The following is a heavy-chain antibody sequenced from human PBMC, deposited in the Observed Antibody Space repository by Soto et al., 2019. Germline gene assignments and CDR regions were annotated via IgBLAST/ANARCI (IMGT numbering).Heavy chain of an antibody. D-gene: IGHD2-15*01. J-gene: IGHJ4*02. V-gene: IGHV3-30*18. Sequence: GGALRLFCAASGFSFSDFGMYWVRQAPGKGLEWVAVVSNAGSSTFYVDSVKGRFTISRDNSKRTVYLQMNSLRAEDTAVYYCAKGYLYCSGGSCYGPVDFWGQGTLVTVSS. CDR1: GFSFSDFG. CDR2: VSNAGSST. CDR3: AKGYLYCSGGSCYGPVDF.